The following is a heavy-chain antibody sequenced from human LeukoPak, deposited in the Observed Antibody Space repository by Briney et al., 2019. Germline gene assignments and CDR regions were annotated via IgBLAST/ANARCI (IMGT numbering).Heavy chain of an antibody. CDR1: VFIYRHYY. CDR3: ARDLSFNRWYGNWFDP. J-gene: IGHJ5*02. CDR2: ISGSGTTI. V-gene: IGHV3-11*04. D-gene: IGHD6-13*01. Sequence: GGSVRLSCASSVFIYRHYYMIWIRQAPAKGLEGVSYISGSGTTIYHADSVKGRFTISRDNAKNSLYLQMNSLRPEDTAVYYCARDLSFNRWYGNWFDPWGQGTLVTVSS.